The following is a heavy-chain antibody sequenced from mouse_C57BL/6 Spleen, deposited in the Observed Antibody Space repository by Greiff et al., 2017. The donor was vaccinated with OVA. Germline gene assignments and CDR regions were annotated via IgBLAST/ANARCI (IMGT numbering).Heavy chain of an antibody. CDR3: AIYYCYWYFDV. CDR1: GYTFTSYW. J-gene: IGHJ1*03. V-gene: IGHV1-69*01. D-gene: IGHD1-1*01. CDR2: INPYDSYT. Sequence: QVQLQQSGAELVMPGASVKLSCKASGYTFTSYWMHWVKQRPGQGLEWIGEINPYDSYTTYNQKLKGKATLTVDNSSRTAYMQLTSLTAEDSAFYYCAIYYCYWYFDVWGTGTTVTVSS.